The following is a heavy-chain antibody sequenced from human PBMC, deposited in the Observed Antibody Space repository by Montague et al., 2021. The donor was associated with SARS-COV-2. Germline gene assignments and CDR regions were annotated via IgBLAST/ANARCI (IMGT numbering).Heavy chain of an antibody. V-gene: IGHV3-43*01. Sequence: SLRLSCAASGFTFDDYTMSWVRQAPGKGLEWVSLISWDGGRTFYADSVKGRFTISRDNSKNSLYLQMNSLRTEDAALYYCAKALPLGSECMIYGGDDWGQGTTVTVSS. CDR2: ISWDGGRT. J-gene: IGHJ6*02. CDR3: AKALPLGSECMIYGGDD. D-gene: IGHD3-10*01. CDR1: GFTFDDYT.